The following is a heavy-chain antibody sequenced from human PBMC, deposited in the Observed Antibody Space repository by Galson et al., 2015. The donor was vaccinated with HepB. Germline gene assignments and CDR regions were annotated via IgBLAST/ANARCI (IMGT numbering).Heavy chain of an antibody. V-gene: IGHV4-59*01. Sequence: LTCTVSGGSISSYYWSWIRQPPGKGLEWIGYIYYSGSTNYNPSLKSRVTISVDTSKNQFSLKLSSVTAADTAVYYCARVGDSSSWYWGWYFDLWGRGTLVTVSS. J-gene: IGHJ2*01. D-gene: IGHD6-13*01. CDR2: IYYSGST. CDR1: GGSISSYY. CDR3: ARVGDSSSWYWGWYFDL.